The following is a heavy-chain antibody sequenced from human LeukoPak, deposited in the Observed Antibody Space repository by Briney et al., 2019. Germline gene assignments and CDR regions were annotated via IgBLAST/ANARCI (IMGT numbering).Heavy chain of an antibody. CDR3: ATSGTRGVINGH. V-gene: IGHV3-7*03. J-gene: IGHJ4*02. D-gene: IGHD3-10*01. CDR2: IKQDGSET. CDR1: GFTSSSSW. Sequence: GGSLRLSCVVSGFTSSSSWMNWVRQAPGKGLEWVANIKQDGSETYYVDSVKGRFTISRDNAKKSLYMQMNSLRVEDTAVYYCATSGTRGVINGHWGQGTLVTVSS.